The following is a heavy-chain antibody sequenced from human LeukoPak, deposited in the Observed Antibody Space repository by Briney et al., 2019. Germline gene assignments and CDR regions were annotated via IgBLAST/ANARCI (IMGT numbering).Heavy chain of an antibody. V-gene: IGHV4-4*02. J-gene: IGHJ4*02. D-gene: IGHD4-17*01. CDR1: GGSHQRSKW. CDR2: IYHSGST. CDR3: ARKGYGDYNRNFHY. Sequence: SGTLSLPCAVSGGSHQRSKWWGLVRPPPGKGVGWIGEIYHSGSTNYNPPLKSRVTISVDKSKNQFSLKLSSVTAADTAVYYCARKGYGDYNRNFHYWGQGTLVTVSS.